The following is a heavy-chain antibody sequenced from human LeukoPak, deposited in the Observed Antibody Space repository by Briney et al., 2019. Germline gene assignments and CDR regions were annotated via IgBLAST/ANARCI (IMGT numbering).Heavy chain of an antibody. CDR2: INPNSGGT. D-gene: IGHD4-17*01. CDR3: ARPPLSGRHYGDYFDY. CDR1: GYIFTGYY. J-gene: IGHJ4*02. Sequence: ASVKVSCKASGYIFTGYYMHWVRQAPGQGLEWMGWINPNSGGTNYAQKFQGRVTMTRDTSISTAYMELSRLRSDDTAVYYCARPPLSGRHYGDYFDYWGQGTLVTVSS. V-gene: IGHV1-2*02.